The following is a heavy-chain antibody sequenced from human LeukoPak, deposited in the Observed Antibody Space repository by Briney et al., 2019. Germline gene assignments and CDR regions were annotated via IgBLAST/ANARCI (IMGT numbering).Heavy chain of an antibody. CDR2: IYYSGST. D-gene: IGHD3-16*01. V-gene: IGHV4-31*03. J-gene: IGHJ5*02. CDR1: GGSISSGGYY. CDR3: ARDRAQEYYDYVWGSYSYWFDP. Sequence: PSETLSLTCTVSGGSISSGGYYWSRIRQHPGKGLEWIGYIYYSGSTYYNPSLKSRVTISVDTSKNQFSLKLSSVTAADTAVYYCARDRAQEYYDYVWGSYSYWFDPWGQGTLVTVSS.